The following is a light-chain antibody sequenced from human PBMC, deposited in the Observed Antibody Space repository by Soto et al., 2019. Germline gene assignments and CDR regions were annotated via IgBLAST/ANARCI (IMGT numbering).Light chain of an antibody. V-gene: IGLV1-40*01. Sequence: QSALTQPPSVSGAPGQRVTISCTGSSSNIGAGYDVHWYQQLPGTAPKLLIYGNSNRPSGVPDRFSGSKSGTSASLAITGLQAEDEAGYYCQSYDSSLSAYVFGTGTKVTV. CDR2: GNS. CDR3: QSYDSSLSAYV. J-gene: IGLJ1*01. CDR1: SSNIGAGYD.